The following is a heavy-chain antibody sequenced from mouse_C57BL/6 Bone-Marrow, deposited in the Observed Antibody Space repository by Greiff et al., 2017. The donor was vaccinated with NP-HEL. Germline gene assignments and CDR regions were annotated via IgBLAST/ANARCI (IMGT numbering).Heavy chain of an antibody. V-gene: IGHV1-5*01. CDR3: TAYCNFCSYYAMDY. D-gene: IGHD2-10*02. CDR1: GYTFTSYW. Sequence: EVQLQQSGTVLARPGASVKMSCKTSGYTFTSYWMHWVKQRPGQGLEWIGAIYPGNSDTSYNQKFKGKAKLTAVTSASTAYMELSSLTNEDSAVYYCTAYCNFCSYYAMDYWGQGTSVTVSS. CDR2: IYPGNSDT. J-gene: IGHJ4*01.